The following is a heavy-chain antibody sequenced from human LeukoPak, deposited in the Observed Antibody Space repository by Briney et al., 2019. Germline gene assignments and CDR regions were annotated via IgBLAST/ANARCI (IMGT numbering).Heavy chain of an antibody. CDR1: GFTFSNAW. Sequence: GGSLRLSCAASGFTFSNAWMSWVRQAPGKGLEWVGRIKSKTDGGTTDYAAPVKGRFTISRDDSKNTLYLQMNSLRTEDTAVYYCTTEETYYYDSSGYTFRYWGQGTLVTVSS. J-gene: IGHJ4*02. CDR2: IKSKTDGGTT. CDR3: TTEETYYYDSSGYTFRY. V-gene: IGHV3-15*01. D-gene: IGHD3-22*01.